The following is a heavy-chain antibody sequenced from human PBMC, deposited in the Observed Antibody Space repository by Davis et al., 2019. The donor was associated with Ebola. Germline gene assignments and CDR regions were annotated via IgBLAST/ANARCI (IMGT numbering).Heavy chain of an antibody. CDR2: VHGGNGNT. J-gene: IGHJ4*02. V-gene: IGHV1-3*01. Sequence: ASVKVSCKASGFTLTNYAIHWVRQAPGQRLEWMGWVHGGNGNTKYSQRFQGRVTITTDTSASTAYLDLSSLTSDDTAVFYCARATFGYNSGWYADYWGQGTLVTVSS. CDR3: ARATFGYNSGWYADY. D-gene: IGHD6-19*01. CDR1: GFTLTNYA.